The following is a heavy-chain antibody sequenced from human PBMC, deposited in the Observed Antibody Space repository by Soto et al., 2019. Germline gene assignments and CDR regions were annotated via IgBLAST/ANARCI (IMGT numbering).Heavy chain of an antibody. CDR2: IIPIFGTA. V-gene: IGHV1-69*13. Sequence: SVKVSCKASGGTFSSYAISWVRQAPGQGLEWMGGIIPIFGTANYAQKFQGRVTITADESTSTAYMELSSLRSEDTAVYYCAKDYYDSSGYYEVFEIWGKGTMVTVS. CDR1: GGTFSSYA. D-gene: IGHD3-22*01. CDR3: AKDYYDSSGYYEVFEI. J-gene: IGHJ3*02.